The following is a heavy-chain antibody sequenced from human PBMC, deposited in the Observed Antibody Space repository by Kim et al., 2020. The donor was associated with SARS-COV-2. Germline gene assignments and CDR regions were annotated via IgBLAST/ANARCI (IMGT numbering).Heavy chain of an antibody. CDR3: TTSYYDSSGFRH. Sequence: DYAAPVKGRFTISRDDSKNTLYLQVNSLKTEDTAIYYCTTSYYDSSGFRHWGQGTLVTVSS. J-gene: IGHJ1*01. V-gene: IGHV3-15*01. D-gene: IGHD3-22*01.